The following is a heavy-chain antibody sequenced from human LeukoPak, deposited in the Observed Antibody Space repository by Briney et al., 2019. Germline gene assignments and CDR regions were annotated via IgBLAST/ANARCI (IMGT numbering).Heavy chain of an antibody. J-gene: IGHJ4*02. CDR3: ATKQWLAPPPDS. D-gene: IGHD6-19*01. CDR1: GFTLSKYL. V-gene: IGHV3-74*01. CDR2: INTDGTVT. Sequence: PGGALRLSCAASGFTLSKYLMLWVRPAPGKGLESVSRINTDGTVTTYADSVKGRFTVSRDNADNTMFLQMNSVRDEDTAVYYCATKQWLAPPPDSWGQGTPVTVSS.